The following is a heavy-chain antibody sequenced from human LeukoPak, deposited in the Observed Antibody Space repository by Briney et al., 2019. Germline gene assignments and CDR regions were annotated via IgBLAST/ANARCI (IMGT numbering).Heavy chain of an antibody. V-gene: IGHV3-23*01. CDR1: GFTFSSYA. CDR3: AKVGGSYGYYYYYYMDV. Sequence: GGSLRLSCAASGFTFSSYAMSWVRQAPGKGLEWVSAISGSGGSTYYADSVKGRFTISRDNSKNTLYLQMNSLRAEDTAVYYCAKVGGSYGYYYYYYMDVWGKGTTVTISS. J-gene: IGHJ6*03. CDR2: ISGSGGST. D-gene: IGHD1-26*01.